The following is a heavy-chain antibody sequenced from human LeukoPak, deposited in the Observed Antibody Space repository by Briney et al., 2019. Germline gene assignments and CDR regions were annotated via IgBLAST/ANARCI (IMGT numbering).Heavy chain of an antibody. Sequence: GRSLRLSCAASGFTFDDYAMHWVRQAPGKGLEWVAGISWNSGSIGYAGSVKGRFTISGDNAKNSLYLQMNSLRAEDTALYYCAKDSAYYDSSGYPHWGQGTLVTVSS. V-gene: IGHV3-9*01. D-gene: IGHD3-22*01. CDR1: GFTFDDYA. CDR2: ISWNSGSI. J-gene: IGHJ4*02. CDR3: AKDSAYYDSSGYPH.